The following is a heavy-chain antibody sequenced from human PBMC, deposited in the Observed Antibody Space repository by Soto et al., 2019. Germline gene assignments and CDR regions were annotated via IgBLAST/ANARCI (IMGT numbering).Heavy chain of an antibody. D-gene: IGHD4-4*01. J-gene: IGHJ5*02. CDR3: TRVTTAVRS. CDR2: IYYRGTT. CDR1: NGSLNFYY. V-gene: IGHV4-59*12. Sequence: SETLSFTCNVSNGSLNFYYLSWIRPPPGKELEWIGNIYYRGTTNYNPSLQGRVTMSIDTSKNQFSLMLTSVTAADTAVYYCTRVTTAVRSWGRGVLVTVSS.